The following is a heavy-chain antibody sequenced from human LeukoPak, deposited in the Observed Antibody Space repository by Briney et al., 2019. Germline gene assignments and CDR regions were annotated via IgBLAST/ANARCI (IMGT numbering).Heavy chain of an antibody. Sequence: GGSLRLSCAASGFNFNLYYMNWVRQAPGKALEWVASIKQDGSEKYYVDSVKGRFTISRDIADNSVYLQMNSLRVEDTAVYYCARDSVGGSYYLGYMDVWGKGTTVTISS. V-gene: IGHV3-7*01. CDR2: IKQDGSEK. CDR3: ARDSVGGSYYLGYMDV. D-gene: IGHD1-26*01. J-gene: IGHJ6*03. CDR1: GFNFNLYY.